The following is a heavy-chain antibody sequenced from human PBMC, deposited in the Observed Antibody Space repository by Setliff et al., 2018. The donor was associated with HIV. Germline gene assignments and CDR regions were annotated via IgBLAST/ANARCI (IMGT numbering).Heavy chain of an antibody. CDR1: GGSFTTYY. Sequence: EPLSLTCAVYGGSFTTYYWSWIRQTPGKGLEWIGENNHGGSTNYNPSLKSRVTISVDRSKNQFFLKLTSVTAADTAVYYCARGSYRGSGYFVRYFDSWAQGMRVTVSS. CDR2: NNHGGST. CDR3: ARGSYRGSGYFVRYFDS. J-gene: IGHJ4*02. D-gene: IGHD3-3*01. V-gene: IGHV4-34*01.